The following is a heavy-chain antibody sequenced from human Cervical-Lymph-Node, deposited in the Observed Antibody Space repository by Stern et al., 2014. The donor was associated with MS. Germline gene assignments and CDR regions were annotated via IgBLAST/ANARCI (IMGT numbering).Heavy chain of an antibody. Sequence: VQLVESGGGLARPGGSLRLSCAASGFTLNNYVLTWVQQVPGKGLEWVASISGSGRSSYYADSVQGRFAISTDNSSNTVNLQMSSLRADDTAIYYCARYSGSGTWVDPWDQGTLVTVSS. D-gene: IGHD3-10*01. CDR1: GFTLNNYV. CDR3: ARYSGSGTWVDP. V-gene: IGHV3-23*04. CDR2: ISGSGRSS. J-gene: IGHJ5*02.